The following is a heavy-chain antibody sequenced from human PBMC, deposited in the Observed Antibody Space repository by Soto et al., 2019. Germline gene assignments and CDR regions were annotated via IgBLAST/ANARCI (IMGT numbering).Heavy chain of an antibody. V-gene: IGHV3-74*03. CDR3: IKASTVTGGGGYR. Sequence: EVQLVESGGGLVQPGGSLRLSCAASGFAFSSYWMQWVRQPPGKGPVWVSRISSDGRNTTYADPVKGRFTISRDNAKNTLHLQMTSLTDDDTAVYYCIKASTVTGGGGYRLGQGTLVTVSS. D-gene: IGHD6-19*01. CDR1: GFAFSSYW. CDR2: ISSDGRNT. J-gene: IGHJ5*02.